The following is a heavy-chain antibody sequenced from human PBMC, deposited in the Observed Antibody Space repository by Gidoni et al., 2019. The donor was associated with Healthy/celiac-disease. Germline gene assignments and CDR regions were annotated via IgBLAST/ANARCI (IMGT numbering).Heavy chain of an antibody. J-gene: IGHJ4*02. CDR2: IYYSGST. D-gene: IGHD3-10*01. CDR1: RGPISSRSYY. CDR3: ARLSGYYGSGSYYSDFDY. V-gene: IGHV4-39*01. Sequence: QLQLQESGPGLVKPSETLSLPCSVSRGPISSRSYYWGWIRQPPGKGLEWIGSIYYSGSTYYNPYLKSRVTISVDTSKNQFSLKLSSVTAADTAVYYCARLSGYYGSGSYYSDFDYWGQGTLVTVSS.